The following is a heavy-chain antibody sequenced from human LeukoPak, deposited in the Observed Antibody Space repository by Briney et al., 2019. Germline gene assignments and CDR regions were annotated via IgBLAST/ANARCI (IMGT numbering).Heavy chain of an antibody. J-gene: IGHJ4*02. CDR1: GFTFSSYW. V-gene: IGHV3-74*01. CDR2: INSDGSST. D-gene: IGHD3-9*01. CDR3: ARGPYYDILTGYYGPDYFDY. Sequence: SGGSLRLSCAASGFTFSSYWMHWVRQAPGKVLVWVSRINSDGSSTSYADSVKGRFTISRDNAKNTLYLQMNSLRAEDTAVYYCARGPYYDILTGYYGPDYFDYWGQGTLVTVSS.